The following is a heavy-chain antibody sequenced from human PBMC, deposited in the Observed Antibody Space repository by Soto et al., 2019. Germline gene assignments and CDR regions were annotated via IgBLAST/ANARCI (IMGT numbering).Heavy chain of an antibody. Sequence: SETLSLTCTVSGGSVSSGSYYWSWIRQPPGKGLEWIGYIYYSGSTNYNPSLKSRVTISVDTSKNQFSLKLSSVTAADTAVYYCARGPRRVAGWFDPWGQGTLVTVSS. J-gene: IGHJ5*02. CDR1: GGSVSSGSYY. D-gene: IGHD3-10*01. CDR2: IYYSGST. V-gene: IGHV4-61*01. CDR3: ARGPRRVAGWFDP.